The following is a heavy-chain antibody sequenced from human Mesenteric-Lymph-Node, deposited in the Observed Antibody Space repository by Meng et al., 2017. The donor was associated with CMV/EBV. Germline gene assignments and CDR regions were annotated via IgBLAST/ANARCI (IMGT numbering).Heavy chain of an antibody. CDR2: IYHGGST. CDR1: GGYISSHTW. Sequence: AVAGGYISSHTWWSWLRWPPGKGLACIGEIYHGGSTNYRPSLKTRVTISVDKSQLQSSLKLSSVTAADTAVYYCTREREDSGTYFDYWGQGTLVTVSS. CDR3: TREREDSGTYFDY. D-gene: IGHD3-10*01. V-gene: IGHV4-4*02. J-gene: IGHJ4*02.